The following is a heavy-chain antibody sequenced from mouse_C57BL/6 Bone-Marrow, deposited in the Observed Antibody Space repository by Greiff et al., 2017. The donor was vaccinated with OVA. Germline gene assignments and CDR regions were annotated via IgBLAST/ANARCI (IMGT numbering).Heavy chain of an antibody. CDR2: IHPNSGST. J-gene: IGHJ1*03. V-gene: IGHV1-64*01. CDR1: GYTFTSYW. Sequence: QVQLQQPGAELVKPGASVKLSCKASGYTFTSYWMHWVKQRPGQGLEWIGLIHPNSGSTNYHEKFKSKATLTVDKSSSTAYMQLSSLTSEDSAVYYCAREDLITTVARYFDVWGTGTTVTVSS. CDR3: AREDLITTVARYFDV. D-gene: IGHD1-1*01.